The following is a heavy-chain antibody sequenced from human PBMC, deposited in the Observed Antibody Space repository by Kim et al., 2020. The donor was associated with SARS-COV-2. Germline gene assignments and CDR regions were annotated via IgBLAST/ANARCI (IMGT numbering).Heavy chain of an antibody. D-gene: IGHD3-10*01. CDR3: AKTYYYGSGSFGHFDY. V-gene: IGHV3-9*01. CDR1: GFTFDDYA. J-gene: IGHJ4*02. CDR2: ISWNSGSI. Sequence: GGSLRLSCAASGFTFDDYAMHWVRQAPGKGLEWVSGISWNSGSIGYADSVKGRFTISRDNAKNSLYLQMNSLRAEDTALYYCAKTYYYGSGSFGHFDYWGQGTLVTVSS.